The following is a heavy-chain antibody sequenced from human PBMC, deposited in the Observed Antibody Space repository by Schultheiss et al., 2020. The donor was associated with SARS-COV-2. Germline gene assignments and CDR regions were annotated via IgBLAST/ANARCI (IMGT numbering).Heavy chain of an antibody. J-gene: IGHJ4*02. CDR1: GFTFSSYW. D-gene: IGHD3-22*01. CDR2: INSDGSST. V-gene: IGHV3-74*01. CDR3: ARDENYYDSSGYFDY. Sequence: GGSLRLSCAASGFTFSSYWMHWVRQAPGKGLVWVSRINSDGSSTSYADSVKGRFTISRDNAKNTLYLQMNSLRAEDTAVYYCARDENYYDSSGYFDYWGQGTLVTVSS.